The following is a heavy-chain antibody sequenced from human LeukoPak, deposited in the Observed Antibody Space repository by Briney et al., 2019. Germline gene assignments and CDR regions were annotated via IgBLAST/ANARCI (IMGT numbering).Heavy chain of an antibody. CDR2: ISSSGGST. CDR1: GFTFSSYA. CDR3: AKSGRAMVYAMAPYYFVY. Sequence: PAGSLRLTCAASGFTFSSYAMSWGRQAQGQGLEWVSAISSSGGSTYYADSVKGRLTISRDNSKNTLYLQMNSLRAEDTAVYYCAKSGRAMVYAMAPYYFVYWGERTLVTVCS. V-gene: IGHV3-23*01. D-gene: IGHD2-8*01. J-gene: IGHJ4*02.